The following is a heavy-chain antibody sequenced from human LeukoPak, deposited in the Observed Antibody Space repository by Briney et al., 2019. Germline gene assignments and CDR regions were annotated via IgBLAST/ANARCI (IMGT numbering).Heavy chain of an antibody. Sequence: GGSLRLSCAASGFTFSSYAMNWVRQAPGKGLEWVSGINGSGGSTYYAGSVKGRFTISRDNSKNTLYLQMNSLRAEDTAVYYCAKGDTYYYGSGSYSSWDYWGQGTLVTVSS. J-gene: IGHJ4*02. CDR3: AKGDTYYYGSGSYSSWDY. CDR2: INGSGGST. D-gene: IGHD3-10*01. V-gene: IGHV3-23*01. CDR1: GFTFSSYA.